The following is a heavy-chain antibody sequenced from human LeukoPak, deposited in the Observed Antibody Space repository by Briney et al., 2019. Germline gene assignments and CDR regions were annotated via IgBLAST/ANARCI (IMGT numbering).Heavy chain of an antibody. J-gene: IGHJ6*03. CDR3: ARDTGEAKTTYYYYYYYMDV. Sequence: ASVKVSCKASGYTFTSYGISWVRQAPGQGLEWMGWISAYNGNTNYAQKLQGRVTMTTDTSTSTAYMELRSLRSDDTAVYYCARDTGEAKTTYYYYYYYMDVWGKGTTVTVSS. CDR2: ISAYNGNT. V-gene: IGHV1-18*01. D-gene: IGHD4-11*01. CDR1: GYTFTSYG.